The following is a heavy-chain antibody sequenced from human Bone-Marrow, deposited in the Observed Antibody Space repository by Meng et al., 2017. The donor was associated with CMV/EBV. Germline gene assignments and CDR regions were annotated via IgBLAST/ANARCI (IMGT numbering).Heavy chain of an antibody. D-gene: IGHD1-26*01. J-gene: IGHJ4*02. Sequence: GESLKISCAASGFTFSSYAMHWVRQAPGKGLEWVAVISYDGSNKYYADSVKGRFTISRDNSKNTLYLQMNSLRAEDTAVYYCARVWGIVGATLFHWGQGTLVTVSS. CDR2: ISYDGSNK. V-gene: IGHV3-30-3*01. CDR1: GFTFSSYA. CDR3: ARVWGIVGATLFH.